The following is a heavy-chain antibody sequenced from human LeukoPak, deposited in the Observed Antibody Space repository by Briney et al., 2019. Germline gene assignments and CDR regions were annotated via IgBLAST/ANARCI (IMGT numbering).Heavy chain of an antibody. J-gene: IGHJ4*02. V-gene: IGHV3-30*05. CDR1: GFTFGSFG. D-gene: IGHD6-13*01. Sequence: PGGSLRLSCAASGFTFGSFGMHWVRQAPGKGLEWVALLSYDGSNKYYADSVKGRITISRDNSKNTLFLQLNSLRAEDTAVYYCVRPPSSSGWYVFEYWGQETLVTVSS. CDR2: LSYDGSNK. CDR3: VRPPSSSGWYVFEY.